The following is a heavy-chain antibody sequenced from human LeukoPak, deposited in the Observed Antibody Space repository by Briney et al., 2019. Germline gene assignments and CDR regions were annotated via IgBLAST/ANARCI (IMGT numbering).Heavy chain of an antibody. D-gene: IGHD2-21*02. CDR2: ISTSGSTP. CDR1: GFAFSNYE. CDR3: AKSNCGGDCSIDY. V-gene: IGHV3-48*03. J-gene: IGHJ4*02. Sequence: GGSLRLSCVASGFAFSNYEMNWVRQAPGKGLEWISYISTSGSTPFYAGSVKGRFTISRDNAKNSLYLQMKSLRAEDTAVYYCAKSNCGGDCSIDYWGQGTLVTVSS.